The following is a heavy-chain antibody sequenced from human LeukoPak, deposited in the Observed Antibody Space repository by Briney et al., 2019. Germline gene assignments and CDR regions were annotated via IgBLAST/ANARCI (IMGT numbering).Heavy chain of an antibody. CDR1: GFTFSSYW. Sequence: GGSVRLSCGASGFTFSSYWMHWVRQAPGKGLVWVSGINTDGSSTSYADSVKGRFTISRDNAKNTLYLQMNSLRAEDTALSYCYGANADHWGQGTLVTVSS. CDR2: INTDGSST. D-gene: IGHD4-23*01. CDR3: YGANADH. V-gene: IGHV3-74*01. J-gene: IGHJ1*01.